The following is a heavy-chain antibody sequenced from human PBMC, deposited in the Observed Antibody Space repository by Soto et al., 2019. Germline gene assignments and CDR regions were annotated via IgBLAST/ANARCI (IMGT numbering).Heavy chain of an antibody. D-gene: IGHD2-15*01. J-gene: IGHJ4*02. CDR1: GGTFSSYT. V-gene: IGHV1-69*04. CDR3: ARDLCSGGRCLHDY. Sequence: GASVKVSCKASGGTFSSYTISWVRQAPGQGLEWMGRIIPILGIANYAQKFQGRVTITAEKSTSTAYMELSSLRSEDTAVYYCARDLCSGGRCLHDYWGQGTLVIVSS. CDR2: IIPILGIA.